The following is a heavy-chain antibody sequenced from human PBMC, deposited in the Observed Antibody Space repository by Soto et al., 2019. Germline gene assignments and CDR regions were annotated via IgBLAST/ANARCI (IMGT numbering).Heavy chain of an antibody. J-gene: IGHJ4*02. CDR1: GFTFDDYA. CDR3: SKDRRGLAHAY. D-gene: IGHD3-10*01. V-gene: IGHV3-9*01. CDR2: ISWNSGSI. Sequence: GGSLRLSCAASGFTFDDYAMHWVRQAPGKGLEWVSGISWNSGSIGYADSVKGRFTISRDNAKNSLYLQMNSLRAEDTALYYCSKDRRGLAHAYWGQGTLVTVSA.